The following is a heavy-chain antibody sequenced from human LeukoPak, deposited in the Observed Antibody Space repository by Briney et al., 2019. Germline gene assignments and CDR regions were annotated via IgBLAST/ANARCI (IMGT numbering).Heavy chain of an antibody. CDR1: GYTFTSYD. CDR2: MNPNSGNT. V-gene: IGHV1-8*01. D-gene: IGHD3-22*01. J-gene: IGHJ4*02. Sequence: ASVKVSCKASGYTFTSYDINWVRQATGQGLEWMGWMNPNSGNTGYAQKFQGRVTMTRNTSISTAYMELSSLRSEDTAVYYCARKNTYYYDSSGYSLDYWGQGTLVTVSS. CDR3: ARKNTYYYDSSGYSLDY.